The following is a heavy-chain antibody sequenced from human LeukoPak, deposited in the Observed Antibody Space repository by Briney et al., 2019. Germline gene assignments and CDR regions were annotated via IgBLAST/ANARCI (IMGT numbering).Heavy chain of an antibody. V-gene: IGHV3-49*03. J-gene: IGHJ4*02. D-gene: IGHD2-21*02. CDR2: IRSKKVFGGAI. CDR1: GFTFGDYG. CDR3: TRDWWRLGFDY. Sequence: GGSLRLSCTAFGFTFGDYGLSWFRQAPGKGLEWIGFIRSKKVFGGAIEYAASVKGRFTFSRDDSKSIAYLQMNDLRTDDTAVYYCTRDWWRLGFDYWGQGTLVTVSS.